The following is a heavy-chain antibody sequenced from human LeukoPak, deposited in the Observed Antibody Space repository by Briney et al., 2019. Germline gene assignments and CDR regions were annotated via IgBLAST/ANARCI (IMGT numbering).Heavy chain of an antibody. Sequence: GGSLRLSCEASEFTLKDYWMHWVRQGPGKGLEWVSAISGSGGSTYYADSVKGRFTISRDNSKNTLYLQMNSLRAEDTAVYYCAKDNRAYYGSGSYYIDYWGQGTLVTVSS. CDR1: EFTLKDYW. V-gene: IGHV3-23*01. J-gene: IGHJ4*02. CDR3: AKDNRAYYGSGSYYIDY. CDR2: ISGSGGST. D-gene: IGHD3-10*01.